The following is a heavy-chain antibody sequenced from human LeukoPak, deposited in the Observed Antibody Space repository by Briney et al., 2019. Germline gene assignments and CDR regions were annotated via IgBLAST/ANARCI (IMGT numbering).Heavy chain of an antibody. CDR2: FDPEDGET. J-gene: IGHJ3*02. D-gene: IGHD6-19*01. CDR3: ARKQKQWLGAFDI. Sequence: ASVKVSCKVSGYTLTELSMHWVRQAPGKGLEWMGGFDPEDGETIYAQKSQGRVTITADKSTSTAYMELSSLRSEDTAVYYCARKQKQWLGAFDIWGQGTMVTVSS. CDR1: GYTLTELS. V-gene: IGHV1-24*01.